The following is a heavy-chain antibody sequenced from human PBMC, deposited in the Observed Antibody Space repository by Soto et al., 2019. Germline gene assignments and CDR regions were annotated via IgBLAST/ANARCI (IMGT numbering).Heavy chain of an antibody. CDR3: AKGLAARPPYYYYGMDV. Sequence: QVQLVQSGAEVKKPGSSVKVSCKASGGTFSSYAISWVRQAPGQGLEWMGGIIPIFGTANYAQTFQGRVTITADESTSTAYMELSSLRSEDTAVFYCAKGLAARPPYYYYGMDVWGQGTTVTVSS. V-gene: IGHV1-69*01. CDR2: IIPIFGTA. J-gene: IGHJ6*02. CDR1: GGTFSSYA. D-gene: IGHD6-25*01.